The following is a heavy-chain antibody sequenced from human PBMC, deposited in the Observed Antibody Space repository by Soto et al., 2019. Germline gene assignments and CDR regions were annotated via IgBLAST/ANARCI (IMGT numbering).Heavy chain of an antibody. CDR1: GGSFSGYY. J-gene: IGHJ6*02. D-gene: IGHD3-3*01. Sequence: SETLSLTCAVYGGSFSGYYWSWIRQPPGKGLEWIGEINHSGSTNYNPSLKSRVTISVDTSENQFSLKLSSVTAADTAVYYCAREHGYYDFWSGYLLYYYGMDVWGQGTTVTVSS. CDR2: INHSGST. CDR3: AREHGYYDFWSGYLLYYYGMDV. V-gene: IGHV4-34*01.